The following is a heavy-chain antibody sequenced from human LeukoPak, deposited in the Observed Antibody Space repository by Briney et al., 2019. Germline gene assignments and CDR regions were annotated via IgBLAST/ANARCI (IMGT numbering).Heavy chain of an antibody. CDR3: ARVLGYSGYDLAY. CDR2: TRNKANSYTT. J-gene: IGHJ4*02. V-gene: IGHV3-72*01. Sequence: PGGSLRLSCAASGFTFSDHYMDWVRQAPGKGLEWVGRTRNKANSYTTEYAASVKGRFTISRDDSKNSPYLQMNSLKTEDTAVYYCARVLGYSGYDLAYWGQGTLVTVSS. D-gene: IGHD5-12*01. CDR1: GFTFSDHY.